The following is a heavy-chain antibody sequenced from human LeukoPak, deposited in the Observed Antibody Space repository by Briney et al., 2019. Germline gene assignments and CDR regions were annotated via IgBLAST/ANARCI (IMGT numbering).Heavy chain of an antibody. CDR3: ARAARIAAAQRNWFDP. Sequence: ASVKVSCKASGYTFTGYYMHWVRQAPGQGLEWMGWINPNSGGTNYAQKFQGRVTMTRDTSISTAYMELSRLRSDDTAVYYCARAARIAAAQRNWFDPWGQGTLVTVSS. CDR1: GYTFTGYY. D-gene: IGHD6-13*01. J-gene: IGHJ5*02. V-gene: IGHV1-2*02. CDR2: INPNSGGT.